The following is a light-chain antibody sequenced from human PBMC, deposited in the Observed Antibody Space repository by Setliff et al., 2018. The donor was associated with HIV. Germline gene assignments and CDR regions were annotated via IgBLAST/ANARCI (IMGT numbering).Light chain of an antibody. Sequence: QSVLTQPASVSGSPGQSITISCTGTSSDVGGYNYVSWYQQHPGKAPKLMIYDVSNRHSGVSNRFSGSKSGNTASLTISGLQAEGEADYYCSSYTSSSTLGFGTGTKVTVL. CDR1: SSDVGGYNY. V-gene: IGLV2-14*01. CDR2: DVS. CDR3: SSYTSSSTLG. J-gene: IGLJ1*01.